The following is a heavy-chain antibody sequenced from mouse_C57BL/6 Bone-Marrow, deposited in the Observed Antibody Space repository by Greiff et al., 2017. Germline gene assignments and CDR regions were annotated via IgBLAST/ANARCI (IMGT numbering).Heavy chain of an antibody. Sequence: EVQLQQSGTVLARPGASVKMSRKTSGYTFTSYWMHWVKQRPGQGLEWIGAIYPGNSDTSYNQKFKGKAKLTAVTSASTAYMELSSLTNEDSAVYYCTKDYYGSSPAWFAYWGQGTLVTVSA. V-gene: IGHV1-5*01. J-gene: IGHJ3*01. CDR2: IYPGNSDT. CDR3: TKDYYGSSPAWFAY. D-gene: IGHD1-1*01. CDR1: GYTFTSYW.